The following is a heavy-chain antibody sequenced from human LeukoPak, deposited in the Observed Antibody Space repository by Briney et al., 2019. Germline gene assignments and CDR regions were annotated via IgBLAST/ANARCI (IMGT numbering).Heavy chain of an antibody. CDR2: IIPIFGTA. V-gene: IGHV1-69*05. CDR3: AREIYSSSWYVSDAFDI. J-gene: IGHJ3*02. CDR1: GGTFSSYA. Sequence: SVKVSCKASGGTFSSYAISWVRQAPGQGLEWRGGIIPIFGTANYAQKFQGRVTITTDESTSTAYMELSSLRSEDTAVYYCAREIYSSSWYVSDAFDIWGQGTMVTVSS. D-gene: IGHD6-13*01.